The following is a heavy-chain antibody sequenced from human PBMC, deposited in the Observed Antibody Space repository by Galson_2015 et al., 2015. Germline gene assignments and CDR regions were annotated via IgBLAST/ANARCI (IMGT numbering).Heavy chain of an antibody. CDR1: GFTFSSYS. V-gene: IGHV3-21*01. CDR3: ARYGVSTGVYGDYAGYYYMDV. J-gene: IGHJ6*03. D-gene: IGHD4-17*01. CDR2: ISSSSSYI. Sequence: SLRLSCAASGFTFSSYSMNWVRQAPGKGLEWVSSISSSSSYIYYADSVKGRFTISRDNAKNSLYLQMNSLRAEDTAVYYCARYGVSTGVYGDYAGYYYMDVWGKGTTVTVSS.